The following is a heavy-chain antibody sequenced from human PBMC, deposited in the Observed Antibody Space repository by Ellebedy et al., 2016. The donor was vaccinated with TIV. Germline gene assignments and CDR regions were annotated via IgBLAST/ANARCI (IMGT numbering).Heavy chain of an antibody. V-gene: IGHV4-30-2*01. Sequence: SETLSLXXAVSGGSISSGGYSWSWIRQPPGKGLEWIGYIYHSGSTYYNPSLKSRVTISVDRSKNQFSLKLSSVTAADTAVYYCARVGYDSSGYYYFDYWGQGTLVTVSS. D-gene: IGHD3-22*01. CDR3: ARVGYDSSGYYYFDY. CDR2: IYHSGST. J-gene: IGHJ4*02. CDR1: GGSISSGGYS.